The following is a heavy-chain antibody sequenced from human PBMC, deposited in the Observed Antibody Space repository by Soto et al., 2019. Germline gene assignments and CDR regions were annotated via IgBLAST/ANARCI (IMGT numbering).Heavy chain of an antibody. Sequence: ASVKVSCKASGYSFTDYHIHWVRQAPGQGLEWLGRINPKSGGTSTAQKFQGWVTMTTDTSISTASMELTRLTSDDTAIYYCARGDSTDCSNGVCSFFYNQHMDVGGQHQTVTVS. J-gene: IGHJ6*02. CDR3: ARGDSTDCSNGVCSFFYNQHMDV. D-gene: IGHD2-8*01. CDR2: INPKSGGT. V-gene: IGHV1-2*04. CDR1: GYSFTDYH.